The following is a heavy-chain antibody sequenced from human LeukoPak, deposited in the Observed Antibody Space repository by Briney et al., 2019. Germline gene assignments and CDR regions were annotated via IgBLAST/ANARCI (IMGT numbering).Heavy chain of an antibody. D-gene: IGHD5-12*01. Sequence: SETLSLTCTVSGGSISSYYWIWIRQPPGKGLEWVGHVYYSGNTDYSPPLERRVPISLDTPKKQLSLELSSVTAADTAVYYCARGNPTLAYWYFDLWGRGTLVTVSS. CDR2: VYYSGNT. CDR3: ARGNPTLAYWYFDL. J-gene: IGHJ2*01. CDR1: GGSISSYY. V-gene: IGHV4-59*08.